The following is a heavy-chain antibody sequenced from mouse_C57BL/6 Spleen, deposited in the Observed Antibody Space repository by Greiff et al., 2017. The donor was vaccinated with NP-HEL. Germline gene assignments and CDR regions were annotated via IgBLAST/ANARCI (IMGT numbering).Heavy chain of an antibody. CDR1: GYTFTSYW. J-gene: IGHJ1*03. V-gene: IGHV1-72*01. Sequence: QVQLQQPGAELVKPGASVKLSCKASGYTFTSYWMHWVKQRPGRGLEWIGRIDPNSGGTKYNEKFKSKATLTVDKPSSTAYMQLSSLTSEDSAVYYCARYGYYGTLYFDVWGTGTTVTVSS. CDR2: IDPNSGGT. D-gene: IGHD1-1*01. CDR3: ARYGYYGTLYFDV.